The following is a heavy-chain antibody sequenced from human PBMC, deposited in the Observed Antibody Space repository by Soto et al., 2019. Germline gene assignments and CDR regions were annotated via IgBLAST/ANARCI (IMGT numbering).Heavy chain of an antibody. V-gene: IGHV1-69*01. CDR2: IIPIVETP. CDR1: GGTFNSYD. J-gene: IGHJ5*02. D-gene: IGHD3-22*01. Sequence: QVQLVQSGAEVKKPGSSMKVSCKASGGTFNSYDINWVRQAPGQGLEWMGGIIPIVETPKYAQKFQGRVTITADESTNTVYMELSSLRSEDTAMYYCARLSRPNYYVTSGFFQDNWFDPWGQGTLVTVSS. CDR3: ARLSRPNYYVTSGFFQDNWFDP.